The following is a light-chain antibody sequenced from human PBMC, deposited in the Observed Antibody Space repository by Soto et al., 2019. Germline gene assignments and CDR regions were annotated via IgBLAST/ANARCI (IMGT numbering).Light chain of an antibody. J-gene: IGKJ1*01. V-gene: IGKV3-11*01. CDR1: QSGNSY. CDR3: QQRSVWPWT. Sequence: IVLTQSPATLSLSPGERATLSCRASQSGNSYLAWYQQKPGQAPRLLIYDTSDRASGIPARFSGSGSGTDFTLTISSLEPEDFAVYYCQQRSVWPWTFGQGTKVDIK. CDR2: DTS.